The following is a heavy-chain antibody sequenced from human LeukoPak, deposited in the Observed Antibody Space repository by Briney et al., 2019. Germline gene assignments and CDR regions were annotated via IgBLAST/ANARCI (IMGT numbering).Heavy chain of an antibody. V-gene: IGHV3-74*01. CDR1: GFTFSNYW. Sequence: GGSLRLSREASGFTFSNYWMHWVRQAPGKGLLWVSRLTSDGRTTDYAESVKGRFIISRDNAKNTLYLQMNNLRVEDTAVYYCARAGQYRFDFWGQGTLVTVSS. CDR2: LTSDGRTT. D-gene: IGHD2/OR15-2a*01. J-gene: IGHJ4*02. CDR3: ARAGQYRFDF.